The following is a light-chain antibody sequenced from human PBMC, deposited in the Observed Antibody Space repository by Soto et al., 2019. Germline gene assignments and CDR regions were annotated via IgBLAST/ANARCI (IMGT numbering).Light chain of an antibody. J-gene: IGLJ2*01. CDR3: QSYDSSLSAWV. CDR2: GYN. V-gene: IGLV1-40*01. Sequence: QSVLTQPPSVSGAPGQRVTISCTGSSSNIGAGYDVHWYQQLPGTAPKLLVYGYNNRPSGVPDRFSVSKSGTSASLTITGLQTEEEADYYGQSYDSSLSAWVFGGGTKLTVL. CDR1: SSNIGAGYD.